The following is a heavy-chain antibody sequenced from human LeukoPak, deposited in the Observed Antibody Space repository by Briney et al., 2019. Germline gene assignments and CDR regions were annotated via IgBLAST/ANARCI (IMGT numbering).Heavy chain of an antibody. CDR2: INPNSGGT. CDR3: ARSIVVARTPSFDY. J-gene: IGHJ4*02. V-gene: IGHV1-2*02. CDR1: GYTFTGYY. Sequence: ASVKVSCKASGYTFTGYYMHWVRQAPGQGLAWMGWINPNSGGTNYAQKFQGRVTKTRDTSISTAYMELSRLRSDDTAVYYCARSIVVARTPSFDYWGQGTLVTVSS. D-gene: IGHD3-22*01.